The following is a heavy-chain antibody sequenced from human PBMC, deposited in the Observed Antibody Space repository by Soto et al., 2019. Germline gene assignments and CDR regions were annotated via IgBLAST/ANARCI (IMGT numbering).Heavy chain of an antibody. CDR1: GFTFSSYW. D-gene: IGHD2-2*01. CDR2: IKQDGSEK. Sequence: EVQLVESGGGLVQPGGSLRLSCAASGFTFSSYWMSWVRQAPGKGLEWMANIKQDGSEKYYVDSVKGRFTISRDNAKNSLYLQMNSLRAEDTAVYYCARESRDIVVVPAAMPYWGQGTLVTVSS. CDR3: ARESRDIVVVPAAMPY. V-gene: IGHV3-7*01. J-gene: IGHJ4*02.